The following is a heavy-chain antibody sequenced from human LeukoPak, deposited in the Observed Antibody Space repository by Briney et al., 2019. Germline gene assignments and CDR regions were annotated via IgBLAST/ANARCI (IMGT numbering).Heavy chain of an antibody. Sequence: PGGSLRLSCAASGFTFSKAWMNWVRQAPGKGLEWVGHIQSKPDGGTADYAAPVKGRFTISRDDSKNTLYLVINSLKTEDTAVYYCTTRGHLRGIDHWGQGTLATVSS. CDR1: GFTFSKAW. CDR3: TTRGHLRGIDH. V-gene: IGHV3-15*01. J-gene: IGHJ4*02. D-gene: IGHD3-10*01. CDR2: IQSKPDGGTA.